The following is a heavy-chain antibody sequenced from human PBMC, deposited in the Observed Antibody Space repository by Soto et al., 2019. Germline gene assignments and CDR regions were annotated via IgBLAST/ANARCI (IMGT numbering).Heavy chain of an antibody. D-gene: IGHD5-12*01. CDR1: EYSFSTYW. CDR2: IYPDDSDT. J-gene: IGHJ4*02. CDR3: ARRAHSGYAWVYYYDY. V-gene: IGHV5-51*01. Sequence: PGESLKISCKGSEYSFSTYWIGWVRQMPGKGLEWMGIIYPDDSDTRYSPSIQGQVTMSADKSISTAYLQWSSLKASDTAMYYCARRAHSGYAWVYYYDYWGQGTQVTVSS.